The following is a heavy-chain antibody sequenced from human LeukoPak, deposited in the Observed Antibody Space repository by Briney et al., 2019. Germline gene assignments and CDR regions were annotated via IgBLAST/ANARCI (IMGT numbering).Heavy chain of an antibody. D-gene: IGHD6-19*01. CDR1: GYTFTGYY. V-gene: IGHV1-2*02. Sequence: GASVKVSCKSSGYTFTGYYMHWVRQAPGQGLEWMGWINPNSGGTNYAQKFQGRVTMTRDTSISTAYMDLNRLRSDDTAVYYRARVVAVTGTPVYYMDVWGKGTTVTVSS. CDR2: INPNSGGT. CDR3: ARVVAVTGTPVYYMDV. J-gene: IGHJ6*03.